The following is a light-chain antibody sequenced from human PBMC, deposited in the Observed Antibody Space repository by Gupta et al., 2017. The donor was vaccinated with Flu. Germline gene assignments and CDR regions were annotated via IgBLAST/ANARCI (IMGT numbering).Light chain of an antibody. CDR2: DVT. J-gene: IGLJ2*01. CDR1: NSDVGAYNY. CDR3: CSYAGSYFYVA. V-gene: IGLV2-11*01. Sequence: QSALTQPRSVSGSPGQSVTISCTGTNSDVGAYNYVSWYQQHPGKAPKLLIYDVTLRPSGVPDRFSGSKSGDTASLTISGLQTEDEADYYCCSYAGSYFYVAFGGGTKLTVL.